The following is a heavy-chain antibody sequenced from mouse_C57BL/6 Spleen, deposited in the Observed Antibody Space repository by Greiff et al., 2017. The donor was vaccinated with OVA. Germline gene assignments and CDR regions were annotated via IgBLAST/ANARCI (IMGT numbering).Heavy chain of an antibody. D-gene: IGHD1-1*01. J-gene: IGHJ1*03. Sequence: EVKLMESGGGLVQPKGSLKLSCAASGFSFNTYAMNWVRQAPGKGLEWVARIRSKSNNYATYYADSVKDRFTISRDDSESMLYLQMNNLKTEDTAMYYCVRHGRAYYYGSSYWYFDVWGTGTTVTVSS. CDR2: IRSKSNNYAT. V-gene: IGHV10-1*01. CDR1: GFSFNTYA. CDR3: VRHGRAYYYGSSYWYFDV.